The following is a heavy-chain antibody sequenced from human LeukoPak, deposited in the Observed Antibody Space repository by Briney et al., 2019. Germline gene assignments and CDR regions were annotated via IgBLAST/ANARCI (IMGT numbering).Heavy chain of an antibody. D-gene: IGHD3-10*01. CDR3: ARPASRGVGRYFDL. CDR2: LSGSGDNT. CDR1: GFTFSNYA. Sequence: PGGSLRLSCAASGFTFSNYAMSWVRQAPGKGLEWVSALSGSGDNTYCADSVKGRFTISRDNSKNTLYLQMNSLRAEDTALYYCARPASRGVGRYFDLWGRGTLVTVSS. J-gene: IGHJ2*01. V-gene: IGHV3-23*01.